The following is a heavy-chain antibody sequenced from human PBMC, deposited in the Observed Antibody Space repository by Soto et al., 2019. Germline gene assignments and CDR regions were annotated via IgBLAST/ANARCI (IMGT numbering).Heavy chain of an antibody. Sequence: GASVKVSCKASGYTFTSYYMHWVRQAPGQGLEWMGIINPSGGSTSYAQKFQGRVTMTRDTSTSTVYMELSSLRSEDTAVYYCARDVVVPAAILMAYYYYGMDVWGQGTTVTVSS. CDR1: GYTFTSYY. CDR2: INPSGGST. CDR3: ARDVVVPAAILMAYYYYGMDV. D-gene: IGHD2-2*02. V-gene: IGHV1-46*01. J-gene: IGHJ6*02.